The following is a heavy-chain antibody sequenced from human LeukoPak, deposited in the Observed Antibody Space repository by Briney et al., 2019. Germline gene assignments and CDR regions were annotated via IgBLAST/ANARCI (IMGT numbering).Heavy chain of an antibody. V-gene: IGHV3-23*01. CDR3: ANKPAGFDP. Sequence: GSLRLSCTSSGFTFSSDAMTWVRQAPGKGLEWVSSIRGSGDGTYYADSVRGRFTISRGNSKNTLYLQMNSLRAEDTAGYYCANKPAGFDPWGQGTLVTVSS. CDR2: IRGSGDGT. J-gene: IGHJ5*02. D-gene: IGHD1-14*01. CDR1: GFTFSSDA.